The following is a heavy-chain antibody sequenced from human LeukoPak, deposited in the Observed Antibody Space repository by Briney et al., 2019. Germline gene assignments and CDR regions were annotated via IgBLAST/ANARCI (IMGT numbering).Heavy chain of an antibody. CDR2: ISHEGSNK. J-gene: IGHJ4*02. CDR1: GFTFSSYA. D-gene: IGHD2-21*01. V-gene: IGHV3-30-3*01. CDR3: ARANRVIPLDY. Sequence: PGGSLRLSCAASGFTFSSYAMHWVRQAPGKGLEWVAAISHEGSNKYYADSVKGRFTISRDNSKNTLYLQMNSLRAEDTAVYYCARANRVIPLDYWGQGTLVTVSS.